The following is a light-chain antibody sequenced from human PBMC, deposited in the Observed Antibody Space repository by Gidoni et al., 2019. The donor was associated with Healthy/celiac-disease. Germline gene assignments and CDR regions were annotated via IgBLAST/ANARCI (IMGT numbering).Light chain of an antibody. J-gene: IGLJ2*01. V-gene: IGLV6-57*02. CDR3: QSYDSSNQDVV. Sequence: NFMLTQPHSVSESPGKTVNISCTGSSGSIASNYVQWYQQRPGSAPTTVIYEDNQRPSGVPDRFSGSIDSSSNSASLTISGLKTEDEADYYCQSYDSSNQDVVFGGGTKLTXL. CDR2: EDN. CDR1: SGSIASNY.